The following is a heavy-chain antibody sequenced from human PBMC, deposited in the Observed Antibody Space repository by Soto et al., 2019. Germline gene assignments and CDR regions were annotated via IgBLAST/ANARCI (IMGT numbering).Heavy chain of an antibody. D-gene: IGHD6-19*01. Sequence: KVSCKVSGYTLTELSMHWVRQMPGKGLEWMGIIYPGDSDTRYSPSFQGQVTISADKSISTAYLQWSSLKASDTAMYYCARRAVTGTGYDYWGQGTLVTVSS. V-gene: IGHV5-51*01. J-gene: IGHJ4*02. CDR3: ARRAVTGTGYDY. CDR2: IYPGDSDT. CDR1: GYTLTELS.